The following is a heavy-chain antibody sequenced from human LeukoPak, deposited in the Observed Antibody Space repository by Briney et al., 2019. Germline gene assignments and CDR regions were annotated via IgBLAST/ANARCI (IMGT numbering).Heavy chain of an antibody. CDR2: MNPNSGNT. Sequence: ASVKVSCMASGYTFTNYDINWVRQATGQGLEWMGWMNPNSGNTGYAQKFQGRVTMTRNTSISTAYMELSSLRSEDTAVYYCARVYDSSGYFPRAFDYWGQGTLVTVSS. CDR1: GYTFTNYD. D-gene: IGHD3-22*01. CDR3: ARVYDSSGYFPRAFDY. V-gene: IGHV1-8*01. J-gene: IGHJ4*02.